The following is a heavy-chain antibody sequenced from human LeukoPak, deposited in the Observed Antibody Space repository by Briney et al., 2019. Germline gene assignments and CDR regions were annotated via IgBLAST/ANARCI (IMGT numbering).Heavy chain of an antibody. J-gene: IGHJ4*02. D-gene: IGHD6-19*01. CDR3: ARSHIAVAGIGY. CDR1: GYTFTGYY. CDR2: INPNSGGT. V-gene: IGHV1-2*02. Sequence: ASVKVSCKASGYTFTGYYMHWVRQAPGQGLEWMGWINPNSGGTNYAQKFQDRVTMTRDTSISTAYMELSRLRSDDTAVYYCARSHIAVAGIGYWGQGTLVTVSS.